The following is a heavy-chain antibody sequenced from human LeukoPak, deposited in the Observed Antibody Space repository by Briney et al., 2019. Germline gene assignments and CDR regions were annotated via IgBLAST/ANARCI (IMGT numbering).Heavy chain of an antibody. D-gene: IGHD3-3*01. V-gene: IGHV3-7*03. CDR3: AKGGWLLSSALDY. J-gene: IGHJ4*02. CDR2: IKEDGSEG. CDR1: GFTFNNYY. Sequence: PGGSLRLSCAASGFTFNNYYMSWGRQAPGKGLEWVANIKEDGSEGYYMDSVKGRFTISRDNAKNTLYLQMNSLRAEDTAVYYCAKGGWLLSSALDYWGQGTLVTVSS.